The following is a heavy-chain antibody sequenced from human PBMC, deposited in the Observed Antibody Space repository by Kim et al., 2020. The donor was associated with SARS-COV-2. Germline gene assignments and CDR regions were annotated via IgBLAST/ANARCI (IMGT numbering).Heavy chain of an antibody. CDR2: IKQDGSEK. J-gene: IGHJ4*02. CDR1: GFTFSSYW. CDR3: ARSRFPIVGIAAAGTFFDY. Sequence: GGSLRLSCAASGFTFSSYWMSWVRQAPGKGLEWVANIKQDGSEKYYVDSVKGRFTISRDKAKNSLYLQMNSLRAEDTAVYYCARSRFPIVGIAAAGTFFDYWGQGTLVTVSS. V-gene: IGHV3-7*01. D-gene: IGHD6-13*01.